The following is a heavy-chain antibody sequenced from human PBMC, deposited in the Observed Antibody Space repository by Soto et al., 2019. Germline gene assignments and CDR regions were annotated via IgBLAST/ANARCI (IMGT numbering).Heavy chain of an antibody. CDR1: GFTFSSYA. J-gene: IGHJ5*02. CDR2: ISGSGGST. CDR3: AKDLGYYGSGSSPWFDP. Sequence: GGSLRLSCAASGFTFSSYAMSWVRQAPGKGLEWVSAISGSGGSTYYADSVEGRFTISRDNSKNTLYLQMNSLRAEDTAVYYCAKDLGYYGSGSSPWFDPWGQGTLVTVSS. D-gene: IGHD3-10*01. V-gene: IGHV3-23*01.